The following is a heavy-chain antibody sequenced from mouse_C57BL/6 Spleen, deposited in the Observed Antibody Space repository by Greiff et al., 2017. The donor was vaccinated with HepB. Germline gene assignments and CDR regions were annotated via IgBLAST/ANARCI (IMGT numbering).Heavy chain of an antibody. CDR3: ARHHFYFDY. V-gene: IGHV5-6*01. CDR2: ISSGGSYT. Sequence: VQLQESGGDLVKPGGSLKLSCAASGFTFSSYGMSWVRQTPDKRLEWVATISSGGSYTYYPDSVKGRFTISRDNAKNTLYLQMSSLKSEDTAMYYCARHHFYFDYWGQGTTLTVSS. J-gene: IGHJ2*01. D-gene: IGHD1-2*01. CDR1: GFTFSSYG.